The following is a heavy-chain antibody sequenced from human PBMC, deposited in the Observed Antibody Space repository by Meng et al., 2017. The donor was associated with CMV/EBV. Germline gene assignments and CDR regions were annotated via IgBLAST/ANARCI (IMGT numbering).Heavy chain of an antibody. CDR3: ARDGTDCSSTSCRIDYYYYGMDV. J-gene: IGHJ6*02. D-gene: IGHD2-2*01. CDR1: GGTFSSYA. V-gene: IGHV1-69*05. CDR2: IIPIFGTA. Sequence: SVKVSCKASGGTFSSYAISWVRQATGQGIEWMGWIIPIFGTANYAQKFQGRVTIITDASTSTAYMELSSLRSEDTAVYYCARDGTDCSSTSCRIDYYYYGMDVWGQGTTVTVSS.